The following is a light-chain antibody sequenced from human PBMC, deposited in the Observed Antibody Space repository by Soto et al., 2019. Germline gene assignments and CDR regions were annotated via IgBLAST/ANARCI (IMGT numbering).Light chain of an antibody. J-gene: IGKJ1*01. CDR3: QQFKSGTWT. V-gene: IGKV1-5*01. CDR2: DVS. Sequence: DIQMTHSPTGLHSSXLACVTNTXXASQNIERWLAWYQQKPGKAPKLLLYDVSSLESGVPSRFSGSGSGTEFILTINGLQPDDFATYFCQQFKSGTWTFGQGTKVDIK. CDR1: QNIERW.